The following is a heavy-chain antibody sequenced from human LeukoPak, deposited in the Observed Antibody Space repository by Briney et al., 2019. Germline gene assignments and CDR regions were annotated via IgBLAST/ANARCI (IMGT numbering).Heavy chain of an antibody. D-gene: IGHD3-10*01. V-gene: IGHV3-9*01. J-gene: IGHJ6*02. CDR1: GFTFDNYA. Sequence: GRSLTLSCAASGFTFDNYALHWVRHAPGKGLEWVSGISWNSSSIGYADSVKGRFTISRDNAKNSLYLQMNSLRAEDTALYYCAKATDTGPYYYYGMDVWGQGTTVTVSS. CDR3: AKATDTGPYYYYGMDV. CDR2: ISWNSSSI.